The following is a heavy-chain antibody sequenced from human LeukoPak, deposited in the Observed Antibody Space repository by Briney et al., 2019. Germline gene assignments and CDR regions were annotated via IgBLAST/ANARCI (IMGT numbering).Heavy chain of an antibody. J-gene: IGHJ4*02. Sequence: PSETLSLTCTVSGGSISRYYWSWIRQPPGKGLEWIGHIYDSASTNYNPSLKSRVAISVDTSKNQFSLKLTSVTPADTAVYFCASAVGNSYGQLGYWGQGTLVTVSS. D-gene: IGHD5-18*01. V-gene: IGHV4-59*01. CDR3: ASAVGNSYGQLGY. CDR2: IYDSAST. CDR1: GGSISRYY.